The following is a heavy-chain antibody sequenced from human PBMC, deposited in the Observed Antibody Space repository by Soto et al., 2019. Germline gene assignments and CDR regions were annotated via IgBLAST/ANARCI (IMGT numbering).Heavy chain of an antibody. Sequence: QPGGSLRLSCAASGFAFKSYLMVWVRQTPGKGLEWVSSITVGGSSYYPDPVKGRFTVSRDDSKNMVYLQMNSLRPEDTAVYLCAKARDYTSSRGGWDYWGQGTVVTVSS. V-gene: IGHV3-23*01. D-gene: IGHD6-13*01. CDR2: ITVGGSS. J-gene: IGHJ4*02. CDR3: AKARDYTSSRGGWDY. CDR1: GFAFKSYL.